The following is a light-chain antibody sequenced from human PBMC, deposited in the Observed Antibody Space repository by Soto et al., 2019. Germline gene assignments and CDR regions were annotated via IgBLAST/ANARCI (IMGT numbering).Light chain of an antibody. CDR2: EVS. J-gene: IGLJ1*01. V-gene: IGLV2-14*01. Sequence: QSALTQPASVSGSPGQSITISCAGTSNDVGGYNYVSWYQQHPGKAPKLLIYEVSHRPSGVSHRFSGSKSGDTASLTIAGLQAEDEADYYCSSYSRGTTLRVFGTGTKVTVL. CDR1: SNDVGGYNY. CDR3: SSYSRGTTLRV.